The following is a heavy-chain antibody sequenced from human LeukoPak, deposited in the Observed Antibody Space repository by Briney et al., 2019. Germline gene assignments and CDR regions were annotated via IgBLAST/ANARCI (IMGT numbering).Heavy chain of an antibody. CDR2: ISYTGST. J-gene: IGHJ4*02. CDR1: GGSISSSRDY. CDR3: ARYDTRSGFDY. Sequence: SETLSLTCTVSGGSISSSRDYWGWIRQPPGKGLEWIGSISYTGSTYYNPSLESRVTISVDASKNQFSLKLSSVTAADTAVYYCARYDTRSGFDYWAREPWSPSPQ. V-gene: IGHV4-39*07. D-gene: IGHD3-3*01.